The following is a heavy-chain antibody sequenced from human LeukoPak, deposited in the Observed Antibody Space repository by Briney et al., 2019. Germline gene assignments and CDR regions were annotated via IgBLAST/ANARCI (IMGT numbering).Heavy chain of an antibody. V-gene: IGHV1-69*06. J-gene: IGHJ4*02. Sequence: SVKVSCKASGGTFSSYAISWVRQAPGQGLEWMGGIIPIFGTANYAQKFQGRVTITADKSTSTAYMELSSLRSEDTAVYYCARDSYCGGDCYGSIGYFDYWGQGTLVTVSS. CDR3: ARDSYCGGDCYGSIGYFDY. D-gene: IGHD2-21*02. CDR1: GGTFSSYA. CDR2: IIPIFGTA.